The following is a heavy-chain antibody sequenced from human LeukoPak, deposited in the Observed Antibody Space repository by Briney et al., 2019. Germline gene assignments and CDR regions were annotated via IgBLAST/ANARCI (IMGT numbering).Heavy chain of an antibody. CDR1: GGSISNYY. CDR3: AGADLGYSSGWSFDY. CDR2: IYYSGST. V-gene: IGHV4-59*12. Sequence: PSETPSLTCTVSGGSISNYYWSWIRQPPGKGLEWIGYIYYSGSTNYNPSLKSRVTISVDTSKNQCSLRLNSVTPEDTAVYYCAGADLGYSSGWSFDYWGQGTLVTVSS. J-gene: IGHJ4*02. D-gene: IGHD6-19*01.